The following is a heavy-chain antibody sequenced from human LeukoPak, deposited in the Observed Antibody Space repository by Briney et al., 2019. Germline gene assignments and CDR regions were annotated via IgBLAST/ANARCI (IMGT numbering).Heavy chain of an antibody. D-gene: IGHD5-18*01. Sequence: ASVKVSCKASGYTFTGYYMHWVRQAPGQGLEWMGWISAYNGNTNYAQKLQGRVTMTTDTSTSTAYMELRSLRSDDTAVYYCARDWIQLWIYYYYGMDVWGQGTTVTVSS. V-gene: IGHV1-18*04. CDR3: ARDWIQLWIYYYYGMDV. J-gene: IGHJ6*02. CDR2: ISAYNGNT. CDR1: GYTFTGYY.